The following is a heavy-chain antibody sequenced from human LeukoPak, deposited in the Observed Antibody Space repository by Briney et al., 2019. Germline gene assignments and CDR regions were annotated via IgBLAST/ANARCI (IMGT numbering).Heavy chain of an antibody. Sequence: GGSLRLSCAASGLTFSSYGMHWVRQAPGKGLEWVAVISYDGSNKYYADSVKGRFTISRDNSKNTLCLQMNSLRAEDTAVYYCAKSIPEWATAFDYWGQGTLVTVSS. CDR3: AKSIPEWATAFDY. CDR1: GLTFSSYG. CDR2: ISYDGSNK. J-gene: IGHJ4*02. D-gene: IGHD5-12*01. V-gene: IGHV3-30*18.